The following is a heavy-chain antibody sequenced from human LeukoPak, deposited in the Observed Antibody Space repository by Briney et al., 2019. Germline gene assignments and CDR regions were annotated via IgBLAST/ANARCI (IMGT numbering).Heavy chain of an antibody. D-gene: IGHD2-15*01. CDR2: ISNDGSNK. V-gene: IGHV3-30*18. CDR3: AKGGGSIGRSYYFDY. J-gene: IGHJ4*02. Sequence: GGSLRLSCAASGFTFSSHGMSWVRQAPGKGLEWVAAISNDGSNKFYADSVKGRFALSRDNPTSTVILQMNSLRAEDTAVYYCAKGGGSIGRSYYFDYWGQGTLVTVSS. CDR1: GFTFSSHG.